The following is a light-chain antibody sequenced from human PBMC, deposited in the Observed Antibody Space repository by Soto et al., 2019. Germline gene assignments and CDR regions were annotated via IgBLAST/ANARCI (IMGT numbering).Light chain of an antibody. J-gene: IGKJ1*01. V-gene: IGKV3-20*01. CDR1: QSVSSY. CDR2: GAS. Sequence: EIVSTQSPATLSLSPGERATLSCRASQSVSSYVAWYQQKPGQGPRLLIYGASSRATGIPDRFSGSGSGTDFTLIISRLEPEDFAMYYCQQYGSSPRTFGQGTKVDIK. CDR3: QQYGSSPRT.